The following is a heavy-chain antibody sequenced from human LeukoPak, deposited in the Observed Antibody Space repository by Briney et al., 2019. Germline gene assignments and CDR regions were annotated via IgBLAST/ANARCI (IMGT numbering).Heavy chain of an antibody. CDR2: ISYDGSNN. D-gene: IGHD3-22*01. J-gene: IGHJ4*02. CDR1: GFTFSSYG. V-gene: IGHV3-30*18. Sequence: GGSLRLSCAASGFTFSSYGMHWVRQAPGKGLEWVAVISYDGSNNYYADSVKGRFTISRDNSKNSLYLQMNSLRPEDTAMYYCAKLDSSGYYSPFDYWGQGTLVTVSS. CDR3: AKLDSSGYYSPFDY.